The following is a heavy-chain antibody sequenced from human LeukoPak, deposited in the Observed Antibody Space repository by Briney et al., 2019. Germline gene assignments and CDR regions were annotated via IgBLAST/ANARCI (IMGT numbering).Heavy chain of an antibody. CDR2: INHSGST. CDR3: ARRRDGYNDFDY. Sequence: SETLSLTCAVYGGSFSGYYWSWIRQPPGKGLEWIGEINHSGSTNYNPSLKSRVTISVGTSKNQFSLKLSSVTAADTAVYYCARRRDGYNDFDYWGQGTLVTVSS. CDR1: GGSFSGYY. D-gene: IGHD5-24*01. V-gene: IGHV4-34*01. J-gene: IGHJ4*02.